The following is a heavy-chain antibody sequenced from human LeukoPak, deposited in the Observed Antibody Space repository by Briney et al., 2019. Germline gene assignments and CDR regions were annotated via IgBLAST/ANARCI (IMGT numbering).Heavy chain of an antibody. Sequence: SETLSLTCSVSGGSTNSYYWSWIRQSGGKGLEWIGRIYSSGSTVYNPSLNSRLTMSIDTSKNQSSLTLKSVTATDTAVYYCARVKASSTSWTFDQWGQGALVTVSS. CDR3: ARVKASSTSWTFDQ. D-gene: IGHD2-2*01. V-gene: IGHV4-4*07. CDR1: GGSTNSYY. J-gene: IGHJ4*02. CDR2: IYSSGST.